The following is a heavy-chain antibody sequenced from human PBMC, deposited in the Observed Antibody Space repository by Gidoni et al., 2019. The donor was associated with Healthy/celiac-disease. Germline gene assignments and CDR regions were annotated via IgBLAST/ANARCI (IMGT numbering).Heavy chain of an antibody. CDR3: TTDFVVVVAAKEDY. Sequence: EVQLVESGGGLVQPGGSLRLSCAASGFPFSNAWMSWVRQAPGKGLEGVGRIKSKTDGGTTDYAAPVKGRFTISRDDSKNTLYLQMNSLKTEDTAVYYCTTDFVVVVAAKEDYWGQGTLVTVSS. CDR1: GFPFSNAW. D-gene: IGHD2-15*01. V-gene: IGHV3-15*01. J-gene: IGHJ4*02. CDR2: IKSKTDGGTT.